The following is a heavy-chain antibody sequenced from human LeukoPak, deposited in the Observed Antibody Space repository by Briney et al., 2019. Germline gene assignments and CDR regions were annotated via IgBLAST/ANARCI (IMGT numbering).Heavy chain of an antibody. CDR1: GFTFSDYY. Sequence: GGSLRLSCAASGFTFSDYYMSWIRQAPGKGLEWVPYISSSGSTIYYADSVKGRFTISRDNAKNSLYLQMNSLRAEDTAVYYCARDSTIAAAGTAAEYFQHWGQGTLVTVSS. CDR2: ISSSGSTI. D-gene: IGHD6-13*01. CDR3: ARDSTIAAAGTAAEYFQH. J-gene: IGHJ1*01. V-gene: IGHV3-11*04.